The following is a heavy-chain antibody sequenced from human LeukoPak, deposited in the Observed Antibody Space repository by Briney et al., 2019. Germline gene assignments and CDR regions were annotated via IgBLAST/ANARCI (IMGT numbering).Heavy chain of an antibody. Sequence: SETLSLTCTVSGGSISSSSYYWGWIRQPPGKGLEWIGSIYYSGSTYYKPSLKSRVTISVDTSKNQFSLKLSSVTAADTAVYYCARHSRESLRIAAAGPMKNWFDPWGQGTLVTVSS. J-gene: IGHJ5*02. CDR1: GGSISSSSYY. CDR2: IYYSGST. V-gene: IGHV4-39*01. D-gene: IGHD6-13*01. CDR3: ARHSRESLRIAAAGPMKNWFDP.